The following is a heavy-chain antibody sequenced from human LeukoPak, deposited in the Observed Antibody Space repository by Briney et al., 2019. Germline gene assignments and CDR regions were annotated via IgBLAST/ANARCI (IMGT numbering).Heavy chain of an antibody. CDR2: INPSGGGT. CDR1: GYTFSNYY. D-gene: IGHD1-14*01. CDR3: VRSTTSVVFDI. J-gene: IGHJ3*02. V-gene: IGHV1-46*03. Sequence: ASVKVSCKASGYTFSNYYIHWVRQAPGQGLEWMGIINPSGGGTTYAQKFQGGVTMTRDTSTSTVYMELSSLRSEDTAIYYCVRSTTSVVFDIWGRGTMVTVSS.